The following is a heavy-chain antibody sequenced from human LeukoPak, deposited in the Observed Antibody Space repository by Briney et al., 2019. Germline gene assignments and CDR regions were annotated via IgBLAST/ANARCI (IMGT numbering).Heavy chain of an antibody. CDR2: ISAYNGNT. J-gene: IGHJ4*02. V-gene: IGHV1-18*01. CDR1: GYTFSSYG. CDR3: ARDAGSSGWRQGDS. Sequence: ASVKVSCKAPGYTFSSYGISWVRQAPGQGLEWMGWISAYNGNTNYAQKFQGRVTMTTDTSTSTAYMEIRSLTSDDTAIYYCARDAGSSGWRQGDSWGQGTLVTVSS. D-gene: IGHD6-19*01.